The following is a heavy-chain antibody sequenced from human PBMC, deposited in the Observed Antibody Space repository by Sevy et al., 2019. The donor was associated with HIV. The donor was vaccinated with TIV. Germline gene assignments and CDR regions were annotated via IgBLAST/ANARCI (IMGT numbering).Heavy chain of an antibody. V-gene: IGHV3-30-3*01. Sequence: GGSLRLSCAASGFIFSNYAMHWVRQAPGKGLEWVAVISFDGTNKYYADSVEGRFTISRDNSKNTLYLQMNGLRAEETAVYYCARPAWEYCTGGSCYFLLDGMDVWGQGTTVTVSS. J-gene: IGHJ6*02. CDR2: ISFDGTNK. CDR1: GFIFSNYA. D-gene: IGHD2-15*01. CDR3: ARPAWEYCTGGSCYFLLDGMDV.